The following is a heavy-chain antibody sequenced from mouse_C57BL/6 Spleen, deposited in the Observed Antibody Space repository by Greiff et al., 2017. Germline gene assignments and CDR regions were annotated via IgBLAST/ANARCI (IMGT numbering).Heavy chain of an antibody. CDR2: IDPEDGET. CDR1: GFNIKDYY. V-gene: IGHV14-2*01. CDR3: ARSNYDYPLDY. J-gene: IGHJ2*01. D-gene: IGHD2-4*01. Sequence: EVQLQQSGAELVKPGASVKLSCTASGFNIKDYYMHWVKQTTEQGLEWIGRIDPEDGETKYAPKYQGKATITADTSYNTAYLKLSSLTSENTAVNYCARSNYDYPLDYWGQGTTLTVSS.